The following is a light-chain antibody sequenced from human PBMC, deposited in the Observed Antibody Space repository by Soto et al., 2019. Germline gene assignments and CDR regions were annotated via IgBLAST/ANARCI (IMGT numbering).Light chain of an antibody. CDR3: QSYDSSLSSYV. CDR1: SSNIGAGFD. CDR2: ANS. Sequence: QAVLTQPPTVCGALGQRLTISCTGSSSNIGAGFDVHWYQQLPGAGPKLLIFANSIRPSGVPGRFSGSKSGTSASLAITGLQAEDEADYYCQSYDSSLSSYVFGTGTKVTVL. J-gene: IGLJ1*01. V-gene: IGLV1-40*01.